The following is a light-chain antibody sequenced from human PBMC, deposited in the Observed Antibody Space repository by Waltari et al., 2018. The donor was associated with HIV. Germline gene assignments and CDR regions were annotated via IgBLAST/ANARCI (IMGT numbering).Light chain of an antibody. Sequence: QSALTQPASVSGSPGQSITISCTGTSSDIGGYNYVSWYQQHPGKAPKLMISDVSHRPSGVSKRFSGSKSGNTASLTISGLQAEDEADYYCSSYTSSSTLGVFGSGTKVTVL. J-gene: IGLJ1*01. CDR2: DVS. V-gene: IGLV2-14*03. CDR1: SSDIGGYNY. CDR3: SSYTSSSTLGV.